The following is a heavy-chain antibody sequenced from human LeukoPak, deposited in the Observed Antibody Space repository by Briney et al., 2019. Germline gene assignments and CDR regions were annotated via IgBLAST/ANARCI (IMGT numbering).Heavy chain of an antibody. J-gene: IGHJ4*02. CDR1: GFTFSDYA. V-gene: IGHV3-7*01. Sequence: GGSLRLSCAASGFTFSDYAMTWVRQAPGRGLEWVANIKQDGSEKYYVDSVKGRFTISRDNAKSSLYLQMNSLRVEDTAVYYCTRGVTIVPDYWGQGTLVTASS. CDR2: IKQDGSEK. D-gene: IGHD2-8*01. CDR3: TRGVTIVPDY.